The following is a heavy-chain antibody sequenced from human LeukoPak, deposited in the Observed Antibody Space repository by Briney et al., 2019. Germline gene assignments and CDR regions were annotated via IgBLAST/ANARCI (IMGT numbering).Heavy chain of an antibody. CDR2: ISYDGSNK. Sequence: GRSLRLSCAGSGFTSSSYAMHWVRQAPGKGLEWVAVISYDGSNKYYADSVKGRFTISRDNSKNTLYLQMNSLRAEDTAVYYCASSGRAAAANDAFDIWGQGTMVTVSS. J-gene: IGHJ3*02. V-gene: IGHV3-30*04. D-gene: IGHD6-13*01. CDR1: GFTSSSYA. CDR3: ASSGRAAAANDAFDI.